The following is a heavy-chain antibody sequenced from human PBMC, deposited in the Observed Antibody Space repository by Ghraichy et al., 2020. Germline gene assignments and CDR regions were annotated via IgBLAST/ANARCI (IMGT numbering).Heavy chain of an antibody. D-gene: IGHD3-16*01. CDR2: ISAYNGNT. CDR3: ATFSRGILGLINDAFDI. Sequence: ASVKVSCKASGYTFTSYGISWVRQAPGQGLEWMGWISAYNGNTNYAQKLQGRVTMTTDTSTSTAYMELRSLRSDDTAVYYCATFSRGILGLINDAFDIWGQGTMVTVSS. CDR1: GYTFTSYG. J-gene: IGHJ3*02. V-gene: IGHV1-18*01.